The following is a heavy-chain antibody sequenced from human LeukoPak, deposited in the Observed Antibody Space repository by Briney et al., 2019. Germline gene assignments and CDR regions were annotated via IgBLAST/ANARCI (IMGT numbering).Heavy chain of an antibody. CDR2: ISSSSSTI. V-gene: IGHV3-48*01. CDR1: GFTFSSYR. Sequence: GGSLRLSCAASGFTFSSYRMIWVRQTPGKGLEWVSSISSSSSTINYADSMRGRFTISRDNSKNTLYLQMNSLRAEDTAVYYCAKGSPVGSGSYSHPFDYWGQGTLVTVSS. J-gene: IGHJ4*02. D-gene: IGHD3-10*01. CDR3: AKGSPVGSGSYSHPFDY.